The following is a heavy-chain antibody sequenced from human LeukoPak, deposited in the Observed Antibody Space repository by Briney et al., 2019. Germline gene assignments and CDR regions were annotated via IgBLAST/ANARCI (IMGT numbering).Heavy chain of an antibody. D-gene: IGHD1-26*01. Sequence: PGGSLRLSCAASGFTVSSNYMSWVRQAPGKGLEWVSVIYSGGSTYYADSVKGGFTISRDNSKNTLYLQMNSLRAEDTAVYYCARGKWELLLWAFDIWGQGTMVTVSS. CDR1: GFTVSSNY. CDR3: ARGKWELLLWAFDI. CDR2: IYSGGST. V-gene: IGHV3-53*01. J-gene: IGHJ3*02.